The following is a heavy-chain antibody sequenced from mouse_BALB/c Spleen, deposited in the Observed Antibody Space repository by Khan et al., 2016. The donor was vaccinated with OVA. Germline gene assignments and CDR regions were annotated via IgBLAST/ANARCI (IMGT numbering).Heavy chain of an antibody. V-gene: IGHV5-6*01. CDR1: GFTFSTYG. J-gene: IGHJ3*01. CDR3: ARLAYYYDSDGFAY. D-gene: IGHD1-1*01. CDR2: VSTGGGYT. Sequence: EVELVESGGDLVKPGGSLKLSCAASGFTFSTYGMSWVRQTPDKRLEWVATVSTGGGYTYYPDSVKGRFTISRANAKNTLYLQMSSLKSEDTAMFYCARLAYYYDSDGFAYWGQGTLVTGSA.